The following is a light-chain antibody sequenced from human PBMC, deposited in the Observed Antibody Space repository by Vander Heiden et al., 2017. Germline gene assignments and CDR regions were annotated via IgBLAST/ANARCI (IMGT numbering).Light chain of an antibody. J-gene: IGLJ2*01. CDR3: QLWDRTTEHVV. CDR1: DIATRT. Sequence: SYEVTQPASASVAPGQTARLSCVGDDIATRTVHWYQQRPGQAPVLVIHDDTTRPSGVPERFSASNSGGPATLTIARVEAGDEADYYCQLWDRTTEHVVFGGGTKLTVL. CDR2: DDT. V-gene: IGLV3-21*02.